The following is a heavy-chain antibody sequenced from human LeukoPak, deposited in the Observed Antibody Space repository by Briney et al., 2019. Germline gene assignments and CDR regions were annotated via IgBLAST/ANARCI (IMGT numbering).Heavy chain of an antibody. J-gene: IGHJ4*02. V-gene: IGHV3-74*01. Sequence: GGSLRLSCAASGFTFSSYWMNWVRQAPGKGLVWVSRIASDGSSTTYADSVKGRFSISRDNSKNTLYLQMNSLRAEDTAVYYCARPLVAAALFDYWGQGTLVTVSS. D-gene: IGHD2-15*01. CDR1: GFTFSSYW. CDR2: IASDGSST. CDR3: ARPLVAAALFDY.